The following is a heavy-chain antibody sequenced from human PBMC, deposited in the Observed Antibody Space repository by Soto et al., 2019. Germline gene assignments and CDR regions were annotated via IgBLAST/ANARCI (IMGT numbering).Heavy chain of an antibody. J-gene: IGHJ6*02. V-gene: IGHV4-39*01. CDR2: IYYSGST. CDR3: ASFYCSGGSCYYYYYGMDV. CDR1: GGSISSSSYY. Sequence: SETLSLTCTVSGGSISSSSYYWGWIRQPPGKGLEWIGSIYYSGSTYYNPSLKSRVTISVDTSKNQFSLKLSSVTAADTAVYYCASFYCSGGSCYYYYYGMDVWGQGTTVTVSS. D-gene: IGHD2-15*01.